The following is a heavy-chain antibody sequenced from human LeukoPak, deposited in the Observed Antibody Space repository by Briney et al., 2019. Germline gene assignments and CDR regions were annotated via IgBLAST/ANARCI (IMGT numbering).Heavy chain of an antibody. CDR2: ISWDGGST. V-gene: IGHV3-43D*03. D-gene: IGHD3-16*01. Sequence: GGSLRLSCAASGFTFDDYAMHWVRQAPGKGLEWVSLISWDGGSTYYADSVKGRFTISRDNSKNSLYLQMNSLRAEDTAVYYCATGPWGGDAFDIWGQGTMVTVSS. CDR3: ATGPWGGDAFDI. J-gene: IGHJ3*02. CDR1: GFTFDDYA.